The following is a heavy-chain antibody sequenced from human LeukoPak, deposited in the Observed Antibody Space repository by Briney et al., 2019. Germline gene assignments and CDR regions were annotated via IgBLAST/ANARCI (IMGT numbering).Heavy chain of an antibody. CDR2: VSSDGSIK. Sequence: GGSLRLSCAASGFTFSSYGIHWVRQAPGKGLEWVAVVSSDGSIKYYADSVKGRSTISRDTSKNTVYLQMNSLGAEDTAFYYCARGYSSSWLGYFDYWGQGTLVTVSS. D-gene: IGHD6-13*01. V-gene: IGHV3-30*03. J-gene: IGHJ4*02. CDR1: GFTFSSYG. CDR3: ARGYSSSWLGYFDY.